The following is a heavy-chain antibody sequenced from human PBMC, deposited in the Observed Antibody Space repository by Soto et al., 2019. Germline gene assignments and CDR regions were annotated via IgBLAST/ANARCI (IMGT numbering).Heavy chain of an antibody. J-gene: IGHJ6*02. V-gene: IGHV4-34*01. CDR3: ARVLNSEQNCSGGSCYFHYYYYGLDV. CDR1: GGSFSGYY. CDR2: INHSGST. Sequence: SETLSLTCAVYGGSFSGYYWSWIRQPPGKGLEWIGEINHSGSTNYNPSRKSRVTISVDTSKNQFSLKLSSVTAADTAVYYCARVLNSEQNCSGGSCYFHYYYYGLDVWGQGTTVT. D-gene: IGHD2-15*01.